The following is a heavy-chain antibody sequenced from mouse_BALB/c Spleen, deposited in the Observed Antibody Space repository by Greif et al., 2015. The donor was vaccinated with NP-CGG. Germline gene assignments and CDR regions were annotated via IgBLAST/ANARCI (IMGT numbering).Heavy chain of an antibody. D-gene: IGHD1-1*01. V-gene: IGHV1-54*01. J-gene: IGHJ2*01. CDR3: ARWDTTRDY. CDR1: GYAFTNYL. CDR2: INPGSGGT. Sequence: VQLQQSGAELVRPGTSVKVSCKASGYAFTNYLIEWVKQRPGQGLEWIGVINPGSGGTNYNEKFKGKATLTADKSSSTAYMQLSSLTSDDSAVYFCARWDTTRDYWGQGTTLTVSS.